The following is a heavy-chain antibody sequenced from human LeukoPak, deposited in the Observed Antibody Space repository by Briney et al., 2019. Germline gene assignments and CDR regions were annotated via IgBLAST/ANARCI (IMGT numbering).Heavy chain of an antibody. D-gene: IGHD3-22*01. CDR2: ISWNSGSI. CDR1: GFTFDDYA. V-gene: IGHV3-9*03. J-gene: IGHJ4*02. CDR3: AKGDSSGYYLAFDY. Sequence: PGRSLRLSCSESGFTFDDYAMHWVRQAPGKGLEWVSGISWNSGSIGYADSVKGRFTISRDNAKNSLYLQMNSLRAEDMALYYCAKGDSSGYYLAFDYWGQGTLVTVSS.